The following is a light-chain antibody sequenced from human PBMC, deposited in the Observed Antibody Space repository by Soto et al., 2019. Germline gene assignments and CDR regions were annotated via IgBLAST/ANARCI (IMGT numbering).Light chain of an antibody. V-gene: IGKV1-8*01. CDR2: AAS. CDR3: QQYYSSPLT. J-gene: IGKJ4*01. CDR1: QGISSY. Sequence: AIVMTQSPSPLSASTGDRVTITCRASQGISSYLAWYQQKPGKAPTLLIYAASTLQTGVPSRFSGSGSGTDFTLTISSLQSEDFATYYCQQYYSSPLTFGGGTKVEIK.